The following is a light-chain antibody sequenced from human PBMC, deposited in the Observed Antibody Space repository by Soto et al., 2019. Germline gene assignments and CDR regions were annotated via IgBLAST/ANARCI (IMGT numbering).Light chain of an antibody. CDR1: QSVSSN. CDR2: GAS. J-gene: IGKJ2*01. V-gene: IGKV3-15*01. Sequence: EIVMTQSPATLSVSPGERATLSCRASQSVSSNLAWYQQKPGQAPRLLIYGASTRATGIPARFSGSGSGTESTLTISSLQSEDFALYYCQQYNNWPPYTFGQGTKLEI. CDR3: QQYNNWPPYT.